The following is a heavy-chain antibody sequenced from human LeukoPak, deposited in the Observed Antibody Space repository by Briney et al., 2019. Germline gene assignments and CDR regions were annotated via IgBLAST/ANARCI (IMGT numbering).Heavy chain of an antibody. D-gene: IGHD3-3*01. CDR3: AVSNYDFWSGYSGSFDP. CDR2: IYYSGST. CDR1: GGSLSSGDYC. J-gene: IGHJ5*02. Sequence: SETLSLTCTVSGGSLSSGDYCWSWIRQPPGKGLEWIGYIYYSGSTYYNPSLKSRVTISVDTSKNQFSLKLSSVTAADTAVYYCAVSNYDFWSGYSGSFDPWGQGTLVTVSS. V-gene: IGHV4-30-4*01.